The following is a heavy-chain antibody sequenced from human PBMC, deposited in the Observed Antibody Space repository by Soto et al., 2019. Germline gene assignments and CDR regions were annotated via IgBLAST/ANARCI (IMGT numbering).Heavy chain of an antibody. CDR2: ISGSGGST. V-gene: IGHV3-23*01. CDR1: GFTFSSYA. Sequence: GGSLRLSCAASGFTFSSYAMSWVRQAPGKGLEWVSAISGSGGSTYYADSVKGRFTISRDNSKNTLYLQMDSLRADDTAVYYCTREYCTDIACLGPDYWGQGTLVTVSS. D-gene: IGHD2-8*02. CDR3: TREYCTDIACLGPDY. J-gene: IGHJ4*02.